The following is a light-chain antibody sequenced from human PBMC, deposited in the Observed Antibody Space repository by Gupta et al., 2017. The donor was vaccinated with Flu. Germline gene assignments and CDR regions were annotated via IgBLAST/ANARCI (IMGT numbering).Light chain of an antibody. CDR3: CSYAGSYTFV. Sequence: QSALTQPRSVSGSPGQSVTISCTGTGRDVGGYNYVSWYRQHPGEAPKLILSDVSKRPAGVPDRFSGSQSGNTASLTISGLQVDDEADYYCCSYAGSYTFVFGGGTKLTVL. V-gene: IGLV2-11*01. J-gene: IGLJ2*01. CDR1: GRDVGGYNY. CDR2: DVS.